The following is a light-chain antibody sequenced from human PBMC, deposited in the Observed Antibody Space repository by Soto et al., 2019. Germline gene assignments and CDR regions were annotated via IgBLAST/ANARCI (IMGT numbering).Light chain of an antibody. CDR1: QTVTSSY. Sequence: EIVMTQSPATLSLSPGARATLSCRASQTVTSSYLAWYQQKPGQAPRLLIYGASSRATGIPDRFRGSGSGTDFTLTISRLEPEDFAVYSCQQYGSSPTFGQGNKVDIK. J-gene: IGKJ1*01. CDR3: QQYGSSPT. V-gene: IGKV3-20*01. CDR2: GAS.